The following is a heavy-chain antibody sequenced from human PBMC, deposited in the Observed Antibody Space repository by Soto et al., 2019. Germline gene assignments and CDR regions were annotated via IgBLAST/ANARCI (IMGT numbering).Heavy chain of an antibody. CDR2: ISGSGGST. V-gene: IGHV3-23*01. J-gene: IGHJ2*01. Sequence: GGSLRLSCAASGFTFSSYAMSWVRQAPGKGLEWVSAISGSGGSTYYADSVKGRFTISRDNSKNTLYLQMNSLRAEDTAVYYCARGYCSGGSCYFYWYFDLWGRGTLVTVSS. D-gene: IGHD2-15*01. CDR3: ARGYCSGGSCYFYWYFDL. CDR1: GFTFSSYA.